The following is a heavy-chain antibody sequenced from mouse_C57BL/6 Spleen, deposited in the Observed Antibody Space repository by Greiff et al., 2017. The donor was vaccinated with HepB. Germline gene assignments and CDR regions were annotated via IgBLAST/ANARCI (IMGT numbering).Heavy chain of an antibody. CDR3: ARDSSGLYFDV. CDR1: GYTFTDYY. CDR2: INPYNGGT. J-gene: IGHJ1*03. Sequence: EVQLQQSGPVLVKPGASVKMSCKASGYTFTDYYMNWVKQSHGKSLEWIGVINPYNGGTSYNQKFKGKATLTVDKSSSTAYMELNSLTSEDSAVYYCARDSSGLYFDVWGTGTTVTVSS. V-gene: IGHV1-19*01. D-gene: IGHD3-2*02.